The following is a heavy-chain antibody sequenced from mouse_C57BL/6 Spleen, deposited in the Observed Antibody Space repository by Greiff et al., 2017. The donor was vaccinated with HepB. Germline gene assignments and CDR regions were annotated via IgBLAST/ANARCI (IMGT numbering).Heavy chain of an antibody. V-gene: IGHV7-3*01. CDR1: GFTFTDYY. CDR2: IRNKANGYTT. J-gene: IGHJ4*01. CDR3: ARYDYGSSYAMDY. Sequence: EVMLVESGGGLVQPGGSLSLSCAASGFTFTDYYMSWVRQPPGKALEWLGFIRNKANGYTTEYSASVKGRFTISRDNSQIILYLQMNALRAEDSATYYCARYDYGSSYAMDYWGQGTSVTVSS. D-gene: IGHD1-1*01.